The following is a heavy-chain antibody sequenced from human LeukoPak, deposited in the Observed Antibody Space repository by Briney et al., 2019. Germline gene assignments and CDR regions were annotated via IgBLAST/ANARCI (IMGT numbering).Heavy chain of an antibody. CDR1: GGSVSSGSYY. CDR3: ARVLRAASWRSYDY. Sequence: SETLSLTCTVSGGSVSSGSYYWSWIRQPPGKGLEWIGYIYYNGDTNYNPSLKSRVIISIDTSSNQFSLRPNSMTAADTAVYYCARVLRAASWRSYDYWGQGSLVTVSS. CDR2: IYYNGDT. D-gene: IGHD5-18*01. J-gene: IGHJ4*02. V-gene: IGHV4-61*01.